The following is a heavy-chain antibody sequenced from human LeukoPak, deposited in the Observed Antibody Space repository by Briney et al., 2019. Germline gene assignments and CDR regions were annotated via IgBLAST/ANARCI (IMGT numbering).Heavy chain of an antibody. CDR1: GGSISSSSYY. V-gene: IGHV4-39*01. CDR3: ASPYSSSHIDY. J-gene: IGHJ4*02. D-gene: IGHD6-6*01. Sequence: SETLSLTCTVSGGSISSSSYYWGWIRQPPGKGLEWIGSIYYSGSTYYNPSLKSRVTISVDTSKNQFSLKLSSVTAADTAVYYCASPYSSSHIDYWGQGTLVTVSS. CDR2: IYYSGST.